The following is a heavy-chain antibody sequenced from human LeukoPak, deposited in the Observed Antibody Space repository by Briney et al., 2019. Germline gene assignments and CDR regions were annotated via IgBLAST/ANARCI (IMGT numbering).Heavy chain of an antibody. V-gene: IGHV3-48*02. Sequence: PGGSLRLSCAASGFTFSSYSMNWVRQAPGKGLEWVSYISSSSSTIYYADSVKGRFTISRDNAKNSLYLQMNSLRDEGTAVYYCARDHKDLYYYYGMDVWGQGTTVTVSS. J-gene: IGHJ6*02. CDR1: GFTFSSYS. CDR3: ARDHKDLYYYYGMDV. CDR2: ISSSSSTI.